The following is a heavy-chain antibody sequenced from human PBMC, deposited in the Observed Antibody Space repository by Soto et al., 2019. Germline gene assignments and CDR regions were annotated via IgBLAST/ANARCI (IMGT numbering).Heavy chain of an antibody. CDR1: GLSFTSYF. Sequence: ASVKVSCKASGLSFTSYFMHWVRQAPGQGLEWMARINPTGGATNFAQKFQGRVTLTSDTSTSTAYMELRRLRSDDTAVYYCARGGTRYYYYGMDVWGQGTTVTVSS. CDR3: ARGGTRYYYYGMDV. J-gene: IGHJ6*02. V-gene: IGHV1-2*02. D-gene: IGHD3-16*01. CDR2: INPTGGAT.